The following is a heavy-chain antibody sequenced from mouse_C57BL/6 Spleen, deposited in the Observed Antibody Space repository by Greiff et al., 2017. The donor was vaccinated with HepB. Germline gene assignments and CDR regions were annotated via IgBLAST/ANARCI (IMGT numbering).Heavy chain of an antibody. J-gene: IGHJ2*01. CDR3: ARDAGGDFDY. D-gene: IGHD1-1*02. Sequence: EVKVVESGGGLVQSGRSLRLSCATSGFTFSDFYMEWVRQAPGKGLEWIAASRNKANDYTTEYSASVKGRFIVSRDTSQSILYLQMNALRAEDTAIYYFARDAGGDFDYWGQGTTLTVSS. CDR2: SRNKANDYTT. V-gene: IGHV7-1*01. CDR1: GFTFSDFY.